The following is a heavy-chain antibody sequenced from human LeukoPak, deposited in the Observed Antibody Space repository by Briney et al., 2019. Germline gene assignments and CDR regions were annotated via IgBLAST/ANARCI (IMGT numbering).Heavy chain of an antibody. CDR2: IYYSGNT. V-gene: IGHV4-31*03. CDR3: ARGAYCSGGSCYWWYFQY. Sequence: SENLSLTCTVSGGSISSGGYYWNWIRQHPGKGLEWIGYIYYSGNTYYNPSLKSRVTISIDTSKNQFSLKLNSVTAADTAVYYCARGAYCSGGSCYWWYFQYWGQGTLVTVSS. CDR1: GGSISSGGYY. D-gene: IGHD2-15*01. J-gene: IGHJ1*01.